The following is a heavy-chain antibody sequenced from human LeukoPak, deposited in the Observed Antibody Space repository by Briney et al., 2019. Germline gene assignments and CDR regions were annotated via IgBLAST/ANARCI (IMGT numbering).Heavy chain of an antibody. CDR3: SKEGPIAVANYFDY. CDR2: ITGEDSGT. V-gene: IGHV3-43*02. D-gene: IGHD6-19*01. CDR1: GFTFFDYA. Sequence: GGSLRLSCAASGFTFFDYAMHWVRHALGEGLEWVFLITGEDSGTDYANSVKGRFSISRDNSKNSLYLQMNSLRTEDTALYYCSKEGPIAVANYFDYWGQGTLVTVSS. J-gene: IGHJ4*02.